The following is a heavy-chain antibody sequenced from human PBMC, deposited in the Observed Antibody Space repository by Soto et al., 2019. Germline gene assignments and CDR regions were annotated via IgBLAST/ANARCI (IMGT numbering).Heavy chain of an antibody. V-gene: IGHV1-69*08. J-gene: IGHJ4*02. CDR3: ARDKVASTALDF. CDR2: IIVPCDTK. CDR1: GDTFRKSV. Sequence: QVQLVQSGAEVKQPGSSVTVSCKASGDTFRKSVLSWVRQAPGQGPEWIARIIVPCDTKIYAPKFQGRVTTSADKSSRTGDMELSSLKSDDAAVYYCARDKVASTALDFWGQGTQVIVSS. D-gene: IGHD2-2*01.